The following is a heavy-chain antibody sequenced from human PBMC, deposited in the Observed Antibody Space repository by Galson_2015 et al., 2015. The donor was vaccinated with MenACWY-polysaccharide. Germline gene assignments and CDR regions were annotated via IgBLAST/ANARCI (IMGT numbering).Heavy chain of an antibody. V-gene: IGHV3-7*01. CDR2: IKQAGSEK. Sequence: SLRLSCAGSGFTYSSYWMSWGRQAPGKGLEWVANIKQAGSEKYYVDSVKGRFTISRDNAKNSLYLQMNSLRAEDTAVYYCARVLNRPGNPLDYWGQGTLVSVSS. D-gene: IGHD4-23*01. CDR3: ARVLNRPGNPLDY. CDR1: GFTYSSYW. J-gene: IGHJ4*02.